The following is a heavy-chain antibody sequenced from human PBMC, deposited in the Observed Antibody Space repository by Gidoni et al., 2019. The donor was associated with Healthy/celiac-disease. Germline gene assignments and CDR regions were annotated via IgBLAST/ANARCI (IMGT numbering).Heavy chain of an antibody. CDR3: ANPFRIAVAGTRGDAFDI. V-gene: IGHV3-23*01. CDR1: GLTFSSYA. CDR2: MSGSGGST. J-gene: IGHJ3*02. D-gene: IGHD6-19*01. Sequence: EVQLLESGGGVVQPGGSLRLSCAASGLTFSSYALSWDRKAPGKVLEWGSAMSGSGGSTYYADSVKGRLTISRDNSKNKLYLQMNSLRAEDTAVYYCANPFRIAVAGTRGDAFDIWGQGTMVTVSS.